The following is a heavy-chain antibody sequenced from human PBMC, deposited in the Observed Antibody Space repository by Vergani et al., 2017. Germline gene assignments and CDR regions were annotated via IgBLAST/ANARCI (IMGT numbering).Heavy chain of an antibody. D-gene: IGHD2-2*01. J-gene: IGHJ3*02. CDR2: IKSDGSIT. CDR1: GLSFNSYW. Sequence: DVHLAESGGGFFQPGGSLRLSCSASGLSFNSYWMHWVRQVPGKGLLWVSRIKSDGSITAYADSVKGRFTISRDNAQNTLYLQMNSLRVEDTGVYYCASCSSTSCYGAAFDIWGQGTMVTVSS. CDR3: ASCSSTSCYGAAFDI. V-gene: IGHV3-74*03.